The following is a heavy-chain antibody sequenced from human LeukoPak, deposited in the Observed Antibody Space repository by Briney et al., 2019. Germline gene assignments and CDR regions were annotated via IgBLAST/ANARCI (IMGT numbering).Heavy chain of an antibody. CDR3: ARDTGIAAAGDAFDI. Sequence: ASVKVSCKASGYTFTSYGISWVRQAPGQGLEWMGWISAYNGNTNYAQKLQGRVTMTTDTSTSTAYMELRSLRPDDTAVYYCARDTGIAAAGDAFDIWGQGTMVTVSS. CDR2: ISAYNGNT. V-gene: IGHV1-18*01. D-gene: IGHD6-13*01. J-gene: IGHJ3*02. CDR1: GYTFTSYG.